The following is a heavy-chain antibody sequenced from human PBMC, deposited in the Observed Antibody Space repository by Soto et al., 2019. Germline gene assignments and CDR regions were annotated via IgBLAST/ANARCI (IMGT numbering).Heavy chain of an antibody. CDR1: GFTFSSYS. Sequence: EVQLVESGGGLVKPGGSLRLSCAASGFTFSSYSMNWVRQAPGKGLEWVSPLSSSTRYIYYADSVKGRFTISRDNAKNPLYLQMNSLRAEDKAVYYWARDRAFVDSEVTEFDPWGQGTLVTVSS. D-gene: IGHD1-20*01. CDR3: ARDRAFVDSEVTEFDP. J-gene: IGHJ5*02. CDR2: LSSSTRYI. V-gene: IGHV3-21*01.